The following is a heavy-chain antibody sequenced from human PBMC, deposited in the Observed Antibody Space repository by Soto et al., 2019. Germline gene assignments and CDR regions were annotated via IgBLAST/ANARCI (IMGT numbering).Heavy chain of an antibody. D-gene: IGHD3-22*01. CDR3: ARQKISMIVVVPFDY. J-gene: IGHJ4*02. V-gene: IGHV4-39*01. CDR1: GGSISSSTYY. CDR2: IYYSGST. Sequence: TSETLSLTCTVSGGSISSSTYYWGWIRQPPGKGLEWIGSIYYSGSTYYNPSLKSRVTMSVDTSKNQFSLKLSSVTAADTAVYYCARQKISMIVVVPFDYWGQGTLVTVSS.